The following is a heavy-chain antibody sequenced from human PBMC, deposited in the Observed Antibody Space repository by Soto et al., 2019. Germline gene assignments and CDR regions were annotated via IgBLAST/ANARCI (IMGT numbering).Heavy chain of an antibody. V-gene: IGHV4-39*01. Sequence: SETLSLTCTVSGGSISSSSYYWGWIRQPPGKGLEWIGSIYYSGSTYYNPSLKSRVTISVDTSKNQFSLKLSSVTAADTAVYYCARQGTAMDNNWFDPWGQGTLVTVSS. D-gene: IGHD5-18*01. CDR2: IYYSGST. J-gene: IGHJ5*02. CDR1: GGSISSSSYY. CDR3: ARQGTAMDNNWFDP.